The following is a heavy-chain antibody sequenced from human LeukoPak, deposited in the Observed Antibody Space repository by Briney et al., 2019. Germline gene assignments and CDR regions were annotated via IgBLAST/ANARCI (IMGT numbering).Heavy chain of an antibody. CDR2: ISGSGDNT. D-gene: IGHD3-10*01. J-gene: IGHJ4*02. Sequence: GGSLRLSCAASGFTFSSDGMTWVRQAPGKGLEWVSGISGSGDNTWYADSVKGRFTISRDNSKKTLDLQMHSLRAEATAVYYCAKASVWTMVRVVSYFDEWGQGIQVTVSS. CDR1: GFTFSSDG. V-gene: IGHV3-23*01. CDR3: AKASVWTMVRVVSYFDE.